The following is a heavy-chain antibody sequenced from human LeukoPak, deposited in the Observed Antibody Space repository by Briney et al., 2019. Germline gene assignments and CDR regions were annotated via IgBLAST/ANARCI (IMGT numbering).Heavy chain of an antibody. D-gene: IGHD3-3*01. CDR2: IKEDGSEK. CDR1: GFTVGSDW. V-gene: IGHV3-7*01. J-gene: IGHJ4*02. Sequence: GGSLRLSCAASGFTVGSDWMSWVRQGPGKGLEWGANIKEDGSEKYYVDSVKGRFTISRDSAKNSLYLQMYSLSAEYTAVSYCARTTTVTFGVVPDWGQGTLATVSS. CDR3: ARTTTVTFGVVPD.